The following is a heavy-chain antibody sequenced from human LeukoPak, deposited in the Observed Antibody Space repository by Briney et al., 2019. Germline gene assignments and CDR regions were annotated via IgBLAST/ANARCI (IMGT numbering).Heavy chain of an antibody. CDR1: GGSVSSGSYY. D-gene: IGHD4-17*01. Sequence: PSETLSLTCTVSGGSVSSGSYYWGWIRQPPGKGLEWIGYIYYSGSTNYNPSLKSRVTISVDTSKNQFSLKLSSVTAADTAVYYCARVRRGDYVPDYWGQGTLVTVSS. CDR2: IYYSGST. CDR3: ARVRRGDYVPDY. V-gene: IGHV4-61*01. J-gene: IGHJ4*02.